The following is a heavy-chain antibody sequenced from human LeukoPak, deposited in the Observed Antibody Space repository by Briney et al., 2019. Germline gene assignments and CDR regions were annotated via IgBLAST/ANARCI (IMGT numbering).Heavy chain of an antibody. Sequence: GRSLRLSCAASGFTFSSYGMHWVRQAPGKGLEWVSSINSHGSDEYYADSVKGRFTISRDNAKNSLYLQMNSLRAEDTAVYYCAREGSIVPHQNLDSWGQGTLVTVPS. CDR1: GFTFSSYG. CDR3: AREGSIVPHQNLDS. J-gene: IGHJ4*02. V-gene: IGHV3-21*01. CDR2: INSHGSDE. D-gene: IGHD2-8*01.